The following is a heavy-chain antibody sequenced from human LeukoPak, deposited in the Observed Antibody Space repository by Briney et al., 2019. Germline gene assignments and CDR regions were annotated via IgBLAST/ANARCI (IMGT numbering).Heavy chain of an antibody. Sequence: SETLSLTCTVSGGSISSGSYYWSWIRQPAGKGLEWIGRIYTSGSTNYNPSLKSRVTISVDTSKNQFSLKLSSVTAADTAVYYCARSRDSSPHFDYWGQGTLVTVSS. J-gene: IGHJ4*02. CDR3: ARSRDSSPHFDY. CDR1: GGSISSGSYY. D-gene: IGHD6-13*01. V-gene: IGHV4-61*02. CDR2: IYTSGST.